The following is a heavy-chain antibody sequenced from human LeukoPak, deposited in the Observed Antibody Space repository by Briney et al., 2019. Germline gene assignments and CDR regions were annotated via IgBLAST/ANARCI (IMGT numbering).Heavy chain of an antibody. CDR1: GFTVSSDY. V-gene: IGHV3-66*01. CDR3: ARGKFDY. Sequence: GGSLRLSCAASGFTVSSDYMNWVRQAPGKGLEWVSVIYSGGSTYCADSVKGRFTISRDNSKNTLYLQMNSLRAEDTAVYYCARGKFDYWGQGTLVTVSS. J-gene: IGHJ4*02. CDR2: IYSGGST.